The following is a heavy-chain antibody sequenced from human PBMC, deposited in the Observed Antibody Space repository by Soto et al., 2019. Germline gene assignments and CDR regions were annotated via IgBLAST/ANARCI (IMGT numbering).Heavy chain of an antibody. CDR2: IYPGDSDT. CDR1: GYSFTSYW. Sequence: PGESLKISCKGSGYSFTSYWIGWVRQMPGKGLEWMGIIYPGDSDTRYSPSFQGQVTISADKSIQTAYLQWGSLKASDSALYYWANGESLGANRCLDDWGQGTPVTVSS. D-gene: IGHD4-17*01. J-gene: IGHJ4*02. CDR3: ANGESLGANRCLDD. V-gene: IGHV5-51*01.